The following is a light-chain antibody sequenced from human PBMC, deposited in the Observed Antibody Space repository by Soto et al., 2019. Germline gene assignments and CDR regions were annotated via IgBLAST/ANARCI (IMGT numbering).Light chain of an antibody. Sequence: EIVLMQSPGTLSLSPGERATLSCRASQTMTRAYVAWYQQKPGQAPRLLIYAASYRATGISDKFSGSGSGTDFSLTISRLEPEDSAVYYCHQYHSTPQTFGQGTKVDIK. V-gene: IGKV3-20*01. CDR3: HQYHSTPQT. J-gene: IGKJ2*01. CDR1: QTMTRAY. CDR2: AAS.